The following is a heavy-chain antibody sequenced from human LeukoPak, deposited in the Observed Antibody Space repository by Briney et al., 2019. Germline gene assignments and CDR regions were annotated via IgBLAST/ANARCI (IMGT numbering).Heavy chain of an antibody. CDR1: GDSITSHSW. V-gene: IGHV4-4*02. Sequence: TSETLSLTCAVSGDSITSHSWWSWVRQPPGKGLEWIGEAHHGGASNYDPSLESRVTISVDKSKNHFSLNLRSVTAADTATYYCASHVTVLGTRGFDFWGRGTLVTVS. D-gene: IGHD6-19*01. J-gene: IGHJ4*02. CDR2: AHHGGAS. CDR3: ASHVTVLGTRGFDF.